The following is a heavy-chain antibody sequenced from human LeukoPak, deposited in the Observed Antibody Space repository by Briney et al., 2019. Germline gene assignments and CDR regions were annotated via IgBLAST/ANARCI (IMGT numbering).Heavy chain of an antibody. Sequence: PGGSLRLSCAASGFTFSNYAMSWARQAPGKGLEWVSSFTVSGGNTHYADSVKGRCTISRDNSKNTLYLQINNLRAEDTAVYYCAKASGSYYGYFDYWGQGNLVTVSS. J-gene: IGHJ4*02. CDR3: AKASGSYYGYFDY. CDR2: FTVSGGNT. D-gene: IGHD1-26*01. V-gene: IGHV3-23*01. CDR1: GFTFSNYA.